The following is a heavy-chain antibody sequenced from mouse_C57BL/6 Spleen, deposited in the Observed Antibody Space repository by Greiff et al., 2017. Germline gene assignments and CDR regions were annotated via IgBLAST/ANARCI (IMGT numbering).Heavy chain of an antibody. CDR2: IDPSDSET. CDR1: GYTFTSYW. Sequence: QVQLQQPGAELVRPGSSVKLSCKASGYTFTSYWMHWVKQRPIQGLEWIGNIDPSDSETHYNQKFKDKATLTVDKSSSTAYMQLSSLTSEDSAVYYCARKVPSSGYFDYWGQGTTLTVSS. D-gene: IGHD3-1*01. V-gene: IGHV1-52*01. J-gene: IGHJ2*01. CDR3: ARKVPSSGYFDY.